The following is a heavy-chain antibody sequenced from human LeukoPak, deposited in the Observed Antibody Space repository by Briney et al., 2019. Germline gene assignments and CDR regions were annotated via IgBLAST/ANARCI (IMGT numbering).Heavy chain of an antibody. CDR2: ISSSGSTI. CDR1: GFTFSSYE. V-gene: IGHV3-48*03. CDR3: AREDNSSWSFSLDY. Sequence: GGSLRLSCAASGFTFSSYEMNWVRQAPGKGLEWVSYISSSGSTIYYADSVKGRFTISRDNAKNSLYLQMNSLRAEDTAVYYCAREDNSSWSFSLDYWGQGTLVTVSS. D-gene: IGHD6-13*01. J-gene: IGHJ4*02.